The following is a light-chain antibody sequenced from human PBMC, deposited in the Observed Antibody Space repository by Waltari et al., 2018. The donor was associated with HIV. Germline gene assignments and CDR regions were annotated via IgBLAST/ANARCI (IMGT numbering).Light chain of an antibody. CDR2: GAS. Sequence: DTLMTPPPATLSVSPGERVTLSCRASQSVSLNLVWYQQKRGQPPRLLIYGASTRGTGIPVRFSGSGSGTEFTLTISSLQSEDSAVYYCYQYNDWPLFTFGGGTKVEI. V-gene: IGKV3-15*01. CDR1: QSVSLN. J-gene: IGKJ4*01. CDR3: YQYNDWPLFT.